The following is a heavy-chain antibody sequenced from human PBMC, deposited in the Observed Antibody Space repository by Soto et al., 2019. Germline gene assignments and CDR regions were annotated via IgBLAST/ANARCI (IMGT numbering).Heavy chain of an antibody. V-gene: IGHV1-18*01. J-gene: IGHJ6*02. Sequence: QVQLVQSGAEVKKPGASVKVSCKASGYTFTSYGISWVRQAPGQGLEWMGWISAYNGNTNYAQKLQGRVTMTTDTSTSTAYMELXSXXXXXXXXXXXXXXXXXXXXXXXGQXTTVTVSS. CDR3: XXXXXXXXXXX. CDR1: GYTFTSYG. CDR2: ISAYNGNT.